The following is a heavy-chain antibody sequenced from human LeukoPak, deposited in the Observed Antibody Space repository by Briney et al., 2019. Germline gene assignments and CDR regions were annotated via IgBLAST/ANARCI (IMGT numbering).Heavy chain of an antibody. V-gene: IGHV4-34*01. CDR1: GGSFSGYY. D-gene: IGHD3/OR15-3a*01. CDR3: ARVDEALNWFDP. Sequence: SSETLSLTCAVYGGSFSGYYWSWIPQPPGKGLEWIGEINHSGSTNYNPSLKSRVTISVDTSKNQFSLKLSSVTAADTAVYYCARVDEALNWFDPWGQGTLVTVSS. CDR2: INHSGST. J-gene: IGHJ5*02.